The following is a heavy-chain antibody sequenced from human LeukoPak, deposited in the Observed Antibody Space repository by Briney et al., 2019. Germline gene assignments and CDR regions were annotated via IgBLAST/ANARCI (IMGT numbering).Heavy chain of an antibody. J-gene: IGHJ4*02. V-gene: IGHV3-7*01. Sequence: PGGSLRLSCAASGFTFSHYWMTWVRQAPGKGLEWVANINQDGSDKYCVDSVKGRFTISRDNARNSLYLQMNSLSAEDTAVYYCAVNSPYDYWGQGTLVTVSS. D-gene: IGHD5-18*01. CDR3: AVNSPYDY. CDR2: INQDGSDK. CDR1: GFTFSHYW.